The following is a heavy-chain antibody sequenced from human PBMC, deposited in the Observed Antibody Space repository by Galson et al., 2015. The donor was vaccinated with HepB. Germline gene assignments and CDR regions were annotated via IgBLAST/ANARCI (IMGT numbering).Heavy chain of an antibody. CDR3: AKWGGRGAGLLHYIFDH. CDR2: INPNSGDT. V-gene: IGHV1-2*02. CDR1: GYTFTNYY. J-gene: IGHJ4*02. Sequence: SVKVSCKASGYTFTNYYIHWLRQAPGQGLEWMGWINPNSGDTNSIQKFQGRVSMTRDTSLTTAYMDLNSLGSDDTAMYYCAKWGGRGAGLLHYIFDHWGQGTLVTVSS. D-gene: IGHD1-26*01.